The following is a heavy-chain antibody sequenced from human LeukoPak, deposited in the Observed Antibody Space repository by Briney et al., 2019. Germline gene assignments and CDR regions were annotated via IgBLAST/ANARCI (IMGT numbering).Heavy chain of an antibody. J-gene: IGHJ6*03. CDR3: ARGSMVRGVISGYMDV. Sequence: ASVKVSCKASGYTFTGYYMHWVRQAPGQGLEWMGWINPNGGGTNYAQKFQGRVTMTRDTSTSTAYMELRSLRSDDTAVYYCARGSMVRGVISGYMDVWGKGTTVTVSS. V-gene: IGHV1-2*02. CDR2: INPNGGGT. CDR1: GYTFTGYY. D-gene: IGHD3-10*01.